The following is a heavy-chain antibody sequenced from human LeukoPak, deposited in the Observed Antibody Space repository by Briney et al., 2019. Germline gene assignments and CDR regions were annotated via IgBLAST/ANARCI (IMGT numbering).Heavy chain of an antibody. J-gene: IGHJ4*02. CDR3: ARDGGRWLQSYYFDY. Sequence: SETLSLTCTVSGGSISSSSYYWGWIRQPPGKGLKWIASIYYSGSTYYNPSLKSRVTISVDTSKNQFSLKLSSVTAADTAVYYCARDGGRWLQSYYFDYWGQGTLVTVSS. CDR1: GGSISSSSYY. D-gene: IGHD5-24*01. V-gene: IGHV4-39*07. CDR2: IYYSGST.